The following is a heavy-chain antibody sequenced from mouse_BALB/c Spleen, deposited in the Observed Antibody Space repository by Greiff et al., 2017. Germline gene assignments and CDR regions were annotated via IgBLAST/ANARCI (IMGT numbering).Heavy chain of an antibody. CDR1: GFSLTSYG. D-gene: IGHD2-4*01. Sequence: VMLVESGPGLVAPSQSLSITCTVSGFSLTSYGVHWVRQPPGKGLEWLGVIWAGGSTNYNSALMSRLSISKDNSKSQVFLKMNSLQTDDTAMYYCARALIYYDYWYFDVWGAGTTVTVSS. J-gene: IGHJ1*01. CDR2: IWAGGST. CDR3: ARALIYYDYWYFDV. V-gene: IGHV2-9*02.